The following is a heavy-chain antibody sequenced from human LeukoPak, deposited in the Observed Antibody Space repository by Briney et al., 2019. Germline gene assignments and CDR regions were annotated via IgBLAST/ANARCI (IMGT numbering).Heavy chain of an antibody. D-gene: IGHD6-6*01. J-gene: IGHJ4*02. CDR1: GFIFSNYA. CDR2: ISGSGGST. Sequence: GGSLRLSCAASGFIFSNYAMTWVRQAPGKGLEWVSAISGSGGSTYYADSVKGRFTISRDNSKNTLYLQMNSLRDEDTAVYYCAKDLEYSSSHRDYWGQGTLVTVSS. V-gene: IGHV3-23*01. CDR3: AKDLEYSSSHRDY.